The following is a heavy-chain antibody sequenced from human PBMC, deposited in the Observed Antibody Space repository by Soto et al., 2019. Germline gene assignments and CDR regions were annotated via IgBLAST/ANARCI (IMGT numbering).Heavy chain of an antibody. CDR1: GGTFSSYT. J-gene: IGHJ6*02. CDR3: DSVESMDV. V-gene: IGHV1-69*02. CDR2: IIPILGIA. D-gene: IGHD2-15*01. Sequence: QVQLVQSGAEVKKPGSSVKVSCKASGGTFSSYTISWVRQAPGQGLEWMGRIIPILGIANYAQKFQGRVTSTEDKSTSTAYMELSSLRSEDTAVYYCDSVESMDVWGQGTTVTVSS.